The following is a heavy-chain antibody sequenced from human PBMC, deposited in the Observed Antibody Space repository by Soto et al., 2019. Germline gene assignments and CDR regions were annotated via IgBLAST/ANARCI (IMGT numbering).Heavy chain of an antibody. D-gene: IGHD3-3*01. CDR3: ARDWTGDTCPCLDV. CDR1: GFTFSNYA. Sequence: EVHVLEAGGGLVQPGGSLRLSCAAAGFTFSNYALTWVRQSPGKGLEWVSTFSGSGGSTYYADSVRGRFTISRDNSKNTLFLQMNSLRVEDTAIYYCARDWTGDTCPCLDVWGQGTTVSVSS. V-gene: IGHV3-23*01. CDR2: FSGSGGST. J-gene: IGHJ6*02.